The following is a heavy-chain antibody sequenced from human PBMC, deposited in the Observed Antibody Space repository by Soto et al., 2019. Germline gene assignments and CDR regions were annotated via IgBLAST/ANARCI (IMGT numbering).Heavy chain of an antibody. CDR2: INHSGST. CDR1: GGSFSGYY. J-gene: IGHJ5*02. Sequence: SETLSLTCAVYGGSFSGYYWSWIRQPPGKGLEWIGEINHSGSTNYNPSLKSRVTISVDTSKNQFSLKLSSVTAADTAVYYCARDLIAVAGTGWFDPWGQGTLVTVSS. V-gene: IGHV4-34*01. CDR3: ARDLIAVAGTGWFDP. D-gene: IGHD6-19*01.